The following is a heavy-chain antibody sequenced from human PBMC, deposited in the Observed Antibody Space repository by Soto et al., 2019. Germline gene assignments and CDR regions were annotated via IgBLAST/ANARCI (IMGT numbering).Heavy chain of an antibody. CDR3: ARAVEKSSGWTPYNWFDP. CDR1: GFTFSSYS. V-gene: IGHV3-21*01. CDR2: ISSSSSYI. D-gene: IGHD6-19*01. Sequence: EVQLVESGGGLVKPGGSLRLSCAASGFTFSSYSMNWVRQAPGKGLEWVSSISSSSSYIYYADSVKGRFTISRDNAKNSLYLQMNSLRAEDTAVYYCARAVEKSSGWTPYNWFDPWGQGTLVTVSS. J-gene: IGHJ5*02.